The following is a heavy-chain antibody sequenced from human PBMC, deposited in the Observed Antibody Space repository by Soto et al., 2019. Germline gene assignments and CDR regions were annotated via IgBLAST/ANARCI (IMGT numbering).Heavy chain of an antibody. Sequence: SETLALTCPFTCDSINRRSYYFWRNRQPPGKGLEWIGSIYYSGRTYNNPSLRSRVSMSIDTSKDQFSLKLKSVTAADTALYFCARKRTSVVTQAYFDVWGPGSLVTVSS. D-gene: IGHD2-21*02. J-gene: IGHJ4*02. CDR3: ARKRTSVVTQAYFDV. CDR2: IYYSGRT. V-gene: IGHV4-39*01. CDR1: CDSINRRSYY.